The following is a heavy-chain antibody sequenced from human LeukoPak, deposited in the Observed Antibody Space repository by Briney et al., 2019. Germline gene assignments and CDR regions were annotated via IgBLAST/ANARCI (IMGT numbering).Heavy chain of an antibody. CDR2: ISGYNGNT. CDR3: ARDRAHGTDYFDY. CDR1: GYTFSNYG. J-gene: IGHJ4*02. V-gene: IGHV1-18*01. D-gene: IGHD3-10*01. Sequence: ASVKVSCKASGYTFSNYGITWVRQAPGQGLEWMGWISGYNGNTNYAQKLQGRVTATTDTSTSTAYMELRSLRSDDTALYYCARDRAHGTDYFDYWGQGTLVTVSS.